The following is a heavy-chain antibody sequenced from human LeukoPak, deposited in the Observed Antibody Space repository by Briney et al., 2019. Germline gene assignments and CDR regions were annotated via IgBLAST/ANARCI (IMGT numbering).Heavy chain of an antibody. CDR2: ISYDGSNK. Sequence: GGSLRLSCAASGFTFSSYPMHWVRQAPGKGLEWVAVISYDGSNKYYADSVKGRFTISRDNSKNTLYLQMNSLRAEDTAVYYCAKDKTMDVWGKGTTVTVSS. V-gene: IGHV3-30*04. CDR1: GFTFSSYP. J-gene: IGHJ6*03. CDR3: AKDKTMDV.